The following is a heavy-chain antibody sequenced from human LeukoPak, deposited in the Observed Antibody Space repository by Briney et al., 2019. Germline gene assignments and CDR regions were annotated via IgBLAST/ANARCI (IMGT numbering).Heavy chain of an antibody. Sequence: GGSLRLSCAASGFTLSSYWMHWVRQAPGKGLVWVSRINPDGSSTSYADSVKGRFTISRDNAKNTLYLQMNSLRAEDTAMYYCARRRYDILTGHYLEFDYWGQGTLVTVSS. CDR3: ARRRYDILTGHYLEFDY. V-gene: IGHV3-74*01. D-gene: IGHD3-9*01. CDR2: INPDGSST. J-gene: IGHJ4*02. CDR1: GFTLSSYW.